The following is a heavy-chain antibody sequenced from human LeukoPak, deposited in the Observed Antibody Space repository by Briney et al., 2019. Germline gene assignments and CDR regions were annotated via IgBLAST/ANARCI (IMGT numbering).Heavy chain of an antibody. J-gene: IGHJ4*02. D-gene: IGHD3-9*01. CDR3: ARDWLLRYSQGGFDS. CDR2: INPSGGST. V-gene: IGHV1-46*01. Sequence: ASVKVSCKASGYTFTSYYMHWVRQAPGQGLEWMGIINPSGGSTSYAQKFQGRVTMTRDMSTSTVYMELSSLRYDDTAVYYCARDWLLRYSQGGFDSWGQGSLVTVSS. CDR1: GYTFTSYY.